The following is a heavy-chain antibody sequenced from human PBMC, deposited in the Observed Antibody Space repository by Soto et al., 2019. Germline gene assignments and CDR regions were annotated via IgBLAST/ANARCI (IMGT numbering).Heavy chain of an antibody. CDR2: INHSGST. D-gene: IGHD3-3*01. J-gene: IGHJ6*02. CDR3: ARGTGRFLEWLPSAPYYYYGMDL. CDR1: GGSFSGYY. V-gene: IGHV4-34*01. Sequence: PSETLSLTCAVYGGSFSGYYWSWIRQPPGKGLEWIGEINHSGSTNYNPSLKSRVTISVDTSKNQFSLKLSSVTAADTAVYYCARGTGRFLEWLPSAPYYYYGMDLWGQGTTVTVSS.